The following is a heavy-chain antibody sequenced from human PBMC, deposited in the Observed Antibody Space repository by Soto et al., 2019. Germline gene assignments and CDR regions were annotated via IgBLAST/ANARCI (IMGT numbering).Heavy chain of an antibody. CDR1: GFTFSSYA. Sequence: EVQLLESGGGLVQPGGSLRLSCAASGFTFSSYAMSWVRQAPGKGLEWVSAISGSGGSTYYADSVKGRFTISRDNSKNTLYLQMNSLRAEDTAVYYCAKRVRSSRRYYDSSGYYPYYFDYWGQGTLVTVSS. CDR2: ISGSGGST. J-gene: IGHJ4*02. V-gene: IGHV3-23*01. CDR3: AKRVRSSRRYYDSSGYYPYYFDY. D-gene: IGHD3-22*01.